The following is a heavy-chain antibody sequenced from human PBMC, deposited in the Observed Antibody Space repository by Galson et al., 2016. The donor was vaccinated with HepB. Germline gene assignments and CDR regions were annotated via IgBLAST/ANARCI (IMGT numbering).Heavy chain of an antibody. CDR2: VYHSGST. D-gene: IGHD2/OR15-2a*01. CDR3: ARWHFSAGDY. Sequence: ETLSLTCAVSGGSIRGITWWSWVRQPPGQGLHWIGEVYHSGSTNYNPSLKSRVTIAVDMSKNQFSLNLRSATAADTAVYYCARWHFSAGDYWGQGILVTVSS. CDR1: GGSIRGITW. J-gene: IGHJ4*02. V-gene: IGHV4-4*02.